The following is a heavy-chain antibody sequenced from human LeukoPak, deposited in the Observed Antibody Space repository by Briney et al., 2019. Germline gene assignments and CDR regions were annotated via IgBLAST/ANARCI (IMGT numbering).Heavy chain of an antibody. D-gene: IGHD3-22*01. CDR3: ARERGDTMIVVVPAGGFDP. J-gene: IGHJ5*02. Sequence: ASVKVSCKASGYTFTGYYMHWVRQAPGQGLEWMGWINPNSGGTNYAEKFQGRVTMTRDTSINTAYMELSRLRSDDTAVYYCARERGDTMIVVVPAGGFDPWGQGTLVTVSS. V-gene: IGHV1-2*02. CDR2: INPNSGGT. CDR1: GYTFTGYY.